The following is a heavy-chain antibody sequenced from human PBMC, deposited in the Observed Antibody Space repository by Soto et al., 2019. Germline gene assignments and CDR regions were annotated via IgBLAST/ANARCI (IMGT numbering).Heavy chain of an antibody. CDR2: IWYDGSNK. D-gene: IGHD3-10*01. Sequence: QVQLVESGGGVVHPGRSLRLSCAASGFTFSSYGMHWVRQAPGKGLEWVAVIWYDGSNKYYADSVKGRFTISRDNSKNTLYLQMNSLRAEDTAVYYCASLLWFGELYRMDVWGQGTTVTVSS. CDR1: GFTFSSYG. V-gene: IGHV3-33*01. J-gene: IGHJ6*02. CDR3: ASLLWFGELYRMDV.